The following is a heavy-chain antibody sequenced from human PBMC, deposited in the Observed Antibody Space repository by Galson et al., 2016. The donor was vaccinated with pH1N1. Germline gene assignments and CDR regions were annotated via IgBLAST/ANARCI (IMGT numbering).Heavy chain of an antibody. Sequence: ETLSLTCTVSGASISNSNYYWGWNRQPPGKGLEWIANIYYSGITYYDASLKSRVTISVDTSKKQFSLKLNSVIAADTAVYCCAGLWYGEYIDYWGQGTRVTVSS. CDR1: GASISNSNYY. CDR2: IYYSGIT. J-gene: IGHJ4*02. D-gene: IGHD3-10*01. V-gene: IGHV4-39*01. CDR3: AGLWYGEYIDY.